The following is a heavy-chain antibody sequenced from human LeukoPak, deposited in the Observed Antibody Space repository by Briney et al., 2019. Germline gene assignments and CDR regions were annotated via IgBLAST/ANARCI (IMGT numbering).Heavy chain of an antibody. CDR3: ARPTDYYDSSGYPDY. CDR2: IWYDGSNN. V-gene: IGHV3-33*01. Sequence: PGGSQRLSCAASGFTFSSYGMHWVRQAPGKGLEWVAVIWYDGSNNYYADSVKGRFTISRDNSKNTLYLQMNSLRAEDTAVYYCARPTDYYDSSGYPDYWDQGTLVTVTS. J-gene: IGHJ4*02. CDR1: GFTFSSYG. D-gene: IGHD3-22*01.